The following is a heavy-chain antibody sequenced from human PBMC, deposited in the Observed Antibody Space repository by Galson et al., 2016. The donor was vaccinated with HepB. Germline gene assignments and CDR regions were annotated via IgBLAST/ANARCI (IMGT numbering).Heavy chain of an antibody. CDR2: ISLSGGT. CDR3: ARGCPGGGDCQGGLDY. CDR1: GGPISSSKW. J-gene: IGHJ4*02. Sequence: SETLSLTCAVSGGPISSSKWWSWVRQPPGKGPEWIGEISLSGGTSYIPSLKSRVTISIDKSKNQFSLKLSYVTAADTAVFYCARGCPGGGDCQGGLDYWGQGILFTVSS. V-gene: IGHV4-4*02. D-gene: IGHD2-21*02.